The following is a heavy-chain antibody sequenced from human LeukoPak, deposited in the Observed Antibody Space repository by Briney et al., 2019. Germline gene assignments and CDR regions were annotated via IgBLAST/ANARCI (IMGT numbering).Heavy chain of an antibody. J-gene: IGHJ5*02. CDR3: ARLPRARQIQLWLFWFDP. D-gene: IGHD5-18*01. Sequence: GESLKISCKGSGYSFTSYWIGWVRQMPGKGLEWMGIIYPGDSDTRYSPSFQGQVTISADKSISTAYLQWSSLKASDTAMYYCARLPRARQIQLWLFWFDPWGQGTLVTVSS. CDR2: IYPGDSDT. V-gene: IGHV5-51*01. CDR1: GYSFTSYW.